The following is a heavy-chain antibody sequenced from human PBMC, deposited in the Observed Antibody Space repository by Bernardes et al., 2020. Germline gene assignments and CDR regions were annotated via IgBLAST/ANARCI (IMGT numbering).Heavy chain of an antibody. D-gene: IGHD7-27*01. CDR1: GGSISSYY. J-gene: IGHJ3*02. CDR3: ARCNWGWGMRDAFDI. CDR2: IYYSGST. Sequence: SETLSLTCTVSGGSISSYYWSWIRQPPGKGLEWIGYIYYSGSTNYNPSLKSRVTISVDTSKNQFSLKLSSVTAADTAVYYCARCNWGWGMRDAFDIWGQGTMVTVSS. V-gene: IGHV4-59*08.